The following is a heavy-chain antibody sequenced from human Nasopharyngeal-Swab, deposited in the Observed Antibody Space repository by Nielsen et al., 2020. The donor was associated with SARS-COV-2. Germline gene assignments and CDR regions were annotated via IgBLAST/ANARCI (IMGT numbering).Heavy chain of an antibody. D-gene: IGHD3-22*01. CDR1: GGSISSSADY. J-gene: IGHJ4*02. CDR3: ARHGDYDNSGPYYFDY. V-gene: IGHV4-39*01. CDR2: IHYSGST. Sequence: SETLSLTCTVSGGSISSSADYWDWIRQSPGKGLEWIGYIHYSGSTYYNPSLKSRVTISLDASKNQFSLRLSSVTAADTAVYFCARHGDYDNSGPYYFDYWGQGTLVTVSS.